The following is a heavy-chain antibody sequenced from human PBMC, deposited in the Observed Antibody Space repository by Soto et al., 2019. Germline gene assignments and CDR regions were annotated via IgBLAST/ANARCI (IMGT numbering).Heavy chain of an antibody. CDR1: GFTFSIYA. CDR3: ARTHWAKTYGMDV. D-gene: IGHD7-27*01. J-gene: IGHJ6*02. V-gene: IGHV3-23*01. CDR2: ISGSGGST. Sequence: EVQLLESGGGLVQPGGSLRLSCAASGFTFSIYAMSWVRQAPGKGLEWVSAISGSGGSTYYADSVKGRFTISRDNSKNTLYLQMNSLRAEDTAVYYCARTHWAKTYGMDVWGQGTTVTVSS.